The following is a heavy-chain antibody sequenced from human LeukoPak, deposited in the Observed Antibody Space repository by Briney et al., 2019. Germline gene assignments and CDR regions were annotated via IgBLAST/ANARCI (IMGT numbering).Heavy chain of an antibody. V-gene: IGHV1-18*04. CDR1: ESIFKTYA. CDR2: ISAYNGNT. CDR3: ARARAYSRIYRQVACWFDP. D-gene: IGHD6-13*01. J-gene: IGHJ5*02. Sequence: ASVTVSCKASESIFKTYAVHWVRQAPGQGLEWMGWISAYNGNTNYAQKLQGRVTMTTDTSTSTAYMELRSLRSDDTAVYYCARARAYSRIYRQVACWFDPWGQGTLVTVSS.